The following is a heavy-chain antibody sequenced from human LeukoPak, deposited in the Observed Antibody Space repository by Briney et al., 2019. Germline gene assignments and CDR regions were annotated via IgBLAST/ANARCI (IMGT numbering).Heavy chain of an antibody. CDR2: INHSGST. Sequence: PSETLSLTCAVYGGSFSGYYWSWVRQPPGKGLEWIGEINHSGSTNYNPSLKSRVTISVDTSKNQFSLKLSSVTAADTAVYYCARGGMAVGATSTFDYWGQGTLVTVSS. CDR1: GGSFSGYY. CDR3: ARGGMAVGATSTFDY. V-gene: IGHV4-34*01. D-gene: IGHD1-26*01. J-gene: IGHJ4*02.